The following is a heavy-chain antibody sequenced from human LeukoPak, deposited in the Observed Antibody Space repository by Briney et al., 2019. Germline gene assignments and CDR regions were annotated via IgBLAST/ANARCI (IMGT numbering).Heavy chain of an antibody. CDR1: GGTFSSYA. Sequence: SVKVSCKASGGTFSSYAISWVRQAPGQGLEWMGGIIPIFGTANYAQKFQGRVTITADESTSTAYMELSSLRSEDTAVCYCARDIAARLGYYYYGMDVWGQGTTVTVSS. J-gene: IGHJ6*02. D-gene: IGHD6-6*01. CDR2: IIPIFGTA. CDR3: ARDIAARLGYYYYGMDV. V-gene: IGHV1-69*01.